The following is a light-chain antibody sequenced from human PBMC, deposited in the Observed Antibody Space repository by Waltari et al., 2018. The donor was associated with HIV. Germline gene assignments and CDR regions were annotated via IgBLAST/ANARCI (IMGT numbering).Light chain of an antibody. V-gene: IGKV4-1*01. Sequence: DIVMTQSPDSLVVSLGERATINCKSSQSVLYSSSNKNYLAWYQQKPGHSPKVLIYWASTRESGVPDRFSGGGSGTDFTLTISSLQAEDVAVYYCQQYYSLPFTFGPGTKVDIK. CDR3: QQYYSLPFT. CDR2: WAS. CDR1: QSVLYSSSNKNY. J-gene: IGKJ3*01.